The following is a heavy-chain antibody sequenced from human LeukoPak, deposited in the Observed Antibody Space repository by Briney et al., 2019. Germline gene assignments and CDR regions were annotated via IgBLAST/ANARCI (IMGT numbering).Heavy chain of an antibody. CDR2: ISASGVGT. V-gene: IGHV3-23*01. D-gene: IGHD4-17*01. CDR1: GFTFSTYV. Sequence: GGSLRLSCAASGFTFSTYVMSWVRQAPGKGLEWVSTISASGVGTYYADSVKGRFTISRDNSKNTLYLQMNSLRAEDTAVYYCARDAYGDFYFDYWGQGTLVTVSS. J-gene: IGHJ4*02. CDR3: ARDAYGDFYFDY.